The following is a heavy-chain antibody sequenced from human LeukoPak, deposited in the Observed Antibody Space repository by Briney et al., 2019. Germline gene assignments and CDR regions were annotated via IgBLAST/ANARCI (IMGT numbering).Heavy chain of an antibody. D-gene: IGHD6-19*01. CDR3: ARDAGSAWISWFDS. J-gene: IGHJ5*01. V-gene: IGHV3-30*04. CDR2: MSADGINT. Sequence: GTSLRLSRTASGFIFSDYAMHWVRQAPGKGLEWVAVMSADGINTFYAASVRGRFTISRDNSKGTVNLQMNSLTSEDTAVYYCARDAGSAWISWFDSWGQGSLVAVSS. CDR1: GFIFSDYA.